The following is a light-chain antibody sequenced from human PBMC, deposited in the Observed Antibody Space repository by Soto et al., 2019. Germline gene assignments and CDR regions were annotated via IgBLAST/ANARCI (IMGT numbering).Light chain of an antibody. CDR1: SSDFGDDKY. Sequence: QSVLSQPASVSGSPGQSITMSCTGSSSDFGDDKYVSWYQQQPGNGHNLLIYGVTNRPSGVSNLFSGSKSGNTASLTISGLQVEDEADYFCGSVTTRRIWLFGGGTKLTVL. CDR2: GVT. V-gene: IGLV2-14*01. J-gene: IGLJ3*02. CDR3: GSVTTRRIWL.